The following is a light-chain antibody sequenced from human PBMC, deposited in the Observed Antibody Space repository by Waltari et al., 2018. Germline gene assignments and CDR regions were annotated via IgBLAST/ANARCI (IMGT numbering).Light chain of an antibody. CDR2: KDS. V-gene: IGLV3-25*03. CDR3: QSSDSSGNDYV. Sequence: SLELTQSPSVAVSPGQTAGITCSGDALSKQHVYWYQQRPGQAPLLVLFKDSERPSGIPERFSGSRSGTTGTLTITGVQAEDEADYYCQSSDSSGNDYVFGPGTKVTVL. CDR1: ALSKQH. J-gene: IGLJ1*01.